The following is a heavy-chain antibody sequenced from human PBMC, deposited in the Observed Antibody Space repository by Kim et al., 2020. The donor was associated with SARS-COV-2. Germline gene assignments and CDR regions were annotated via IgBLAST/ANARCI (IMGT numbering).Heavy chain of an antibody. V-gene: IGHV3-33*06. Sequence: GGSLRLSCAASGFTFSSYGMHWVRQAPGKGLEWVAVIWYDGSNKYYADSVKGRFTISRDNSKNTLYLQMNSLRAEDTAVYYCAKDLRYFDWYPTRYYYYGMDVWGQGTTVTVSS. J-gene: IGHJ6*02. CDR2: IWYDGSNK. CDR3: AKDLRYFDWYPTRYYYYGMDV. D-gene: IGHD3-9*01. CDR1: GFTFSSYG.